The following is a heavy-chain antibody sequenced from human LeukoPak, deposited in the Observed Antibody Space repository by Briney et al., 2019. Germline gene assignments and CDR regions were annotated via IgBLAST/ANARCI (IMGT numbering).Heavy chain of an antibody. V-gene: IGHV1-2*02. J-gene: IGHJ4*02. CDR1: GYTFTGNY. Sequence: GASVKVSCKASGYTFTGNYIHWVRQAPGQGLEWMGWINPNNGGTSYEQKFQGRVTMTRDTSISTAYMELSSLRSDDTAVYYCARAGRGDSYHFDLWGQGTLVTVSS. CDR2: INPNNGGT. CDR3: ARAGRGDSYHFDL. D-gene: IGHD2-21*02.